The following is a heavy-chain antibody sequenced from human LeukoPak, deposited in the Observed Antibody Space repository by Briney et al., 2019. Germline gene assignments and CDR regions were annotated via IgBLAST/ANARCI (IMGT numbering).Heavy chain of an antibody. D-gene: IGHD2-15*01. CDR3: ARVNGGGTAGPFDY. CDR1: GGSISSGDYY. J-gene: IGHJ4*02. CDR2: IYYSGST. Sequence: SETLSLTCTVSGGSISSGDYYWSRIRQPPGKGLEWIGYIYYSGSTYYNPSLKSRVTISVDTSKNQFSLKLSSVTAADTAVYYCARVNGGGTAGPFDYWGQGTLVTVSS. V-gene: IGHV4-30-4*01.